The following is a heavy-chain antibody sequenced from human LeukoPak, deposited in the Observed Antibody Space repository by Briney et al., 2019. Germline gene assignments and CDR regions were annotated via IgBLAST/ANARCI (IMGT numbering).Heavy chain of an antibody. J-gene: IGHJ4*02. CDR3: TTEDYYDSSGYFFRMRLDYFDY. CDR1: GFTFSSYA. CDR2: ISGSGGST. D-gene: IGHD3-22*01. V-gene: IGHV3-23*01. Sequence: GGPLRLSCAASGFTFSSYAMSWVRQAPGKGLEWVSAISGSGGSTYYADSVKGRFTISRDNSKNTLYLQMNSLKTEDTAVYYCTTEDYYDSSGYFFRMRLDYFDYWGQGTLVTVSS.